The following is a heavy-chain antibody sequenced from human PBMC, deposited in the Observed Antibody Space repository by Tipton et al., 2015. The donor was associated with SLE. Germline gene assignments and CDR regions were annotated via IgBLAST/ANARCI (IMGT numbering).Heavy chain of an antibody. CDR1: GGSISSSSYY. Sequence: TLSLTCTVSGGSISSSSYYWGWIRQPPGKGLEWIGSIYYSGSTYYNPSLKSRVTISVDTSKNQFSLKLSSVTAADTAVYYCARDGGPSTGGDYWGQGTLVTVSS. CDR2: IYYSGST. D-gene: IGHD1-14*01. V-gene: IGHV4-39*07. J-gene: IGHJ4*02. CDR3: ARDGGPSTGGDY.